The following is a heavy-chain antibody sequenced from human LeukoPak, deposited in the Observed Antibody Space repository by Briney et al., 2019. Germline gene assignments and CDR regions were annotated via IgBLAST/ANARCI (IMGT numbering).Heavy chain of an antibody. CDR2: INPYSGDT. CDR1: GYTFTGYH. V-gene: IGHV1-2*06. D-gene: IGHD6-13*01. CDR3: ARDQGSLTRSWYTGY. J-gene: IGHJ4*02. Sequence: ASVKVSCKASGYTFTGYHIHWVRRAPGQGLEWMGRINPYSGDTNFAQKFQGGVTMTRDTSITTAYMDLSSLTPDDTAVYFCARDQGSLTRSWYTGYWGQGTQVTVSS.